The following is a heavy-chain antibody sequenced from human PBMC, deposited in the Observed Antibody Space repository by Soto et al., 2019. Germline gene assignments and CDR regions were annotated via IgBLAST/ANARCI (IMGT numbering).Heavy chain of an antibody. CDR3: AKNQPSWATRAAFDY. CDR2: ISGGSGDST. Sequence: AQLLESGGGLVQPGGSLRLSCAASGFTFSNYAMNWVRQAPGTGLEWVSGISGGSGDSTFYADSVKGRFTISRDNSKNTLHLQMNSLRTEDTAVYYCAKNQPSWATRAAFDYWGQGTLVTVSS. CDR1: GFTFSNYA. J-gene: IGHJ4*02. D-gene: IGHD2-2*01. V-gene: IGHV3-23*01.